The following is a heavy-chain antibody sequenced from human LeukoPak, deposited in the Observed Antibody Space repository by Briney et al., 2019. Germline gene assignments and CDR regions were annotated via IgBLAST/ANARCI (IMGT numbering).Heavy chain of an antibody. D-gene: IGHD2/OR15-2a*01. V-gene: IGHV4-39*07. CDR1: GGSISNRSHF. Sequence: PSETLSLTCTVSGGSISNRSHFWGWIRQTPGKGLEWFGSIYYSGYTYYNPSLKSRVTISVDTSKNQFSPRLNSVTAADTAVYYCARDSAPNLLAYFDYWGQGILVTVSS. CDR2: IYYSGYT. J-gene: IGHJ4*02. CDR3: ARDSAPNLLAYFDY.